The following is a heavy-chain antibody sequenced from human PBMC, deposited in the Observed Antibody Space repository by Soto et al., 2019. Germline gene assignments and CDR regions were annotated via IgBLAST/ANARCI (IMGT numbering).Heavy chain of an antibody. CDR2: IIPIFGTA. D-gene: IGHD3-22*01. J-gene: IGHJ4*02. Sequence: SVKVSCKASGGTFSSYAISWVRQAPGQGLEWMGGIIPIFGTANYAQKFQGRVTITADESTSTAYMELSSLRSEDTAVYYCARADYYDSSGYFNLDYWGQGTLVTVSS. CDR1: GGTFSSYA. CDR3: ARADYYDSSGYFNLDY. V-gene: IGHV1-69*13.